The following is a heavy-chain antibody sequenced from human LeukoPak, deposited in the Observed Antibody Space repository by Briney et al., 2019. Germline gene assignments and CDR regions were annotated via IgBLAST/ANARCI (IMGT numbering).Heavy chain of an antibody. V-gene: IGHV1-69*05. Sequence: SVKVSCKASGGTFSSYAISWVRQAPGQGLEWMGRIIPIFGTANYAQKFQGRVTITTDESTSTAYMELSSLRSEDTAVYYCARGRIVATLLYYFDYWGQGTLVTVSS. CDR2: IIPIFGTA. CDR1: GGTFSSYA. CDR3: ARGRIVATLLYYFDY. D-gene: IGHD5-12*01. J-gene: IGHJ4*02.